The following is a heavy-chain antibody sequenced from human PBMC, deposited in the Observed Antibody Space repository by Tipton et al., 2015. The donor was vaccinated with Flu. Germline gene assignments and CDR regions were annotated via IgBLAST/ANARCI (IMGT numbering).Heavy chain of an antibody. J-gene: IGHJ5*02. CDR1: GFTFSTYA. CDR3: ARDLIPLLRTGSFDP. D-gene: IGHD3/OR15-3a*01. Sequence: SLRLSCAASGFTFSTYAMHWVRQAPGKGLEWVAVISYDGSNKYYADSVKGRFTISRDDSKNTLYLQMNSLRTEDTAVYSCARDLIPLLRTGSFDPWGQGTLVTVSS. V-gene: IGHV3-30*03. CDR2: ISYDGSNK.